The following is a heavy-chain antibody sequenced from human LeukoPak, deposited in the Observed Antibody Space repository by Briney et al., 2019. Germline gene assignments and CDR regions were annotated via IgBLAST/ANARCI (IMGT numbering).Heavy chain of an antibody. CDR3: AKTSGSYSPLGNYFDY. D-gene: IGHD1-26*01. J-gene: IGHJ4*02. Sequence: GGSLRLSCAASGFTFSSYGMHWVRQAPGKGLEWVAFIRYDGSNKYYADSVKGRFTISRDNSKNTLYLQMNSLRAEDTAVYYCAKTSGSYSPLGNYFDYWGQGTLVTVSS. CDR1: GFTFSSYG. V-gene: IGHV3-30*02. CDR2: IRYDGSNK.